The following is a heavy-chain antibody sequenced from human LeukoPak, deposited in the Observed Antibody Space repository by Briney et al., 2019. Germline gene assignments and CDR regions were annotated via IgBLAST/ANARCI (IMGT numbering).Heavy chain of an antibody. J-gene: IGHJ4*02. V-gene: IGHV1-2*02. CDR1: GYTFTGYY. D-gene: IGHD6-19*01. Sequence: ASVKVSCKASGYTFTGYYMHWVRQAPGQGLEWMGWINPNSGGTNYAQKFQGRVTMTRDTSISTAYMELSRLRSDDTAVYYCARERHGSGWYLDYWGQGTLVTVSS. CDR3: ARERHGSGWYLDY. CDR2: INPNSGGT.